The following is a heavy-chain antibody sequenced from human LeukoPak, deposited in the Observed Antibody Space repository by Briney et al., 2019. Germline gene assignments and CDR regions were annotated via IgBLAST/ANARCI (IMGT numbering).Heavy chain of an antibody. CDR3: AKDLVVVTARDY. Sequence: PGGSLRLSCAASGFTFSSYAMSWVRQAPGKGLEWVSAISGSGGSTYYADSVRGRFTISRDNSKNTLYLQMNSLRAEDTAVYYCAKDLVVVTARDYWGQGTLVTVSS. D-gene: IGHD2-21*02. CDR1: GFTFSSYA. V-gene: IGHV3-23*01. J-gene: IGHJ4*02. CDR2: ISGSGGST.